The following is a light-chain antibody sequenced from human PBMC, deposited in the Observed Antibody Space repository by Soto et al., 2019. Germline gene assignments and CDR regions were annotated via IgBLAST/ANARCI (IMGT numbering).Light chain of an antibody. CDR1: QSINSD. V-gene: IGKV3D-15*01. J-gene: IGKJ1*01. Sequence: EIVMTQSPATLSVSPGETTRLSCRASQSINSDVAWYQQKVGQTPRLLIHGASTRATGIPARFSGSGSGTEFTLTISRLEPEDFAVYYCQQYGSSGTFGQGTKVDIK. CDR2: GAS. CDR3: QQYGSSGT.